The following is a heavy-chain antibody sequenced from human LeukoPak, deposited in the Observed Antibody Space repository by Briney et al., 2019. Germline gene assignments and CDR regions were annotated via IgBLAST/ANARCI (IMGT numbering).Heavy chain of an antibody. D-gene: IGHD3-9*01. V-gene: IGHV5-10-1*01. CDR2: IDPSDSYT. CDR1: GYSFTSYW. Sequence: GESLRISCKGSGYSFTSYWISWVRQMPGKGLEWMGTIDPSDSYTNYSPSFQGHVTISADKSISTAYLQWSSLKASDTAMYYCASSKYYDILTGYYNGLDYWGQGTLVTVSS. CDR3: ASSKYYDILTGYYNGLDY. J-gene: IGHJ4*02.